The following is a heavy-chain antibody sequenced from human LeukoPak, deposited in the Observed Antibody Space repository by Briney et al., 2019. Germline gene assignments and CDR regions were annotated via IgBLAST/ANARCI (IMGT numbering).Heavy chain of an antibody. D-gene: IGHD6-13*01. CDR2: ISSSSSYI. CDR1: GFTFSGYS. J-gene: IGHJ4*02. Sequence: GGSLRLSCAASGFTFSGYSMNWVRQAPGKGLEWVSSISSSSSYIYYADSVKGRFTISRDNAKNSLYLQMNSLRAEDTAVYYCARDSGSIAAAGWDYFDYWGQGTLVTVSS. V-gene: IGHV3-21*01. CDR3: ARDSGSIAAAGWDYFDY.